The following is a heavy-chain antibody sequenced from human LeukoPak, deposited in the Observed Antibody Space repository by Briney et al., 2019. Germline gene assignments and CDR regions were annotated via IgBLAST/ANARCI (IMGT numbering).Heavy chain of an antibody. CDR3: ARDPGMITFGGVIVTSYYFDY. CDR2: ISGSGGST. CDR1: GFTFSSNV. J-gene: IGHJ4*02. D-gene: IGHD3-16*02. V-gene: IGHV3-23*01. Sequence: GGSLRLSCAASGFTFSSNVMSWARQAPGKGLEWVSVISGSGGSTYYADSVKGRFTISRDNSKNTLYLQMNSLRAEDTAVYYCARDPGMITFGGVIVTSYYFDYWGQGTLVTVSS.